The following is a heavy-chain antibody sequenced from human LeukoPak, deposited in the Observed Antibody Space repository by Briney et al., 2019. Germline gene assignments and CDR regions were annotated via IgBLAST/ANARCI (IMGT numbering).Heavy chain of an antibody. CDR2: ISHSGNF. V-gene: IGHV4/OR15-8*02. Sequence: PSETLSLTCDVSGDSISNSNWWSWVRQPPGKGLEWVGEISHSGNFNYNPSLKSRVIISMDKSKNHFSLKLSSITVADTAIYYCAQAVTTTSGRFSLGYWGQGTLVTVSS. CDR1: GDSISNSNW. J-gene: IGHJ4*02. CDR3: AQAVTTTSGRFSLGY. D-gene: IGHD4-17*01.